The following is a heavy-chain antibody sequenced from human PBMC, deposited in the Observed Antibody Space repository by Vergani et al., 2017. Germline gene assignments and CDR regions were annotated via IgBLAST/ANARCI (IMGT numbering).Heavy chain of an antibody. CDR1: GESFSSFY. J-gene: IGHJ4*02. Sequence: QVQLQQWGAGVVKPSGTLSLTCAVFGESFSSFYWSWIRQPPGKGLEWIGEINNDGDTNYNPSLESRVTVSRDTAQNQFSLNLMAVTAADTAMYYCAVRPRVNLVGGDIVTKRTFDYWSQGSLVTVSS. CDR2: INNDGDT. CDR3: AVRPRVNLVGGDIVTKRTFDY. V-gene: IGHV4-34*02. D-gene: IGHD3-10*01.